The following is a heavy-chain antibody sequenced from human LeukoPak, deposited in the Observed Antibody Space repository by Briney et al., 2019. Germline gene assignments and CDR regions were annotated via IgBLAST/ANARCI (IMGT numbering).Heavy chain of an antibody. V-gene: IGHV3-30*03. CDR1: GFTFSSYG. J-gene: IGHJ4*02. CDR3: AGDSSGYPADY. Sequence: PGGSLRLSCAASGFTFSSYGMHWVRQAPGKGLGWVAVISYDGSKKYYADSVKGRFTISRDNSKNTLYLQMNSLRAEDTAVYYCAGDSSGYPADYWGQGTLVTVSS. CDR2: ISYDGSKK. D-gene: IGHD3-22*01.